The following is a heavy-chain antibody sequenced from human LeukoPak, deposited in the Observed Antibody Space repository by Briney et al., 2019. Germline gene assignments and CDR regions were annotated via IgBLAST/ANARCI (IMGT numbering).Heavy chain of an antibody. Sequence: ASVKVSCKASGFTFTSYGISWVRQAPGQGLEWMGWINPNSGGTNYAQKFQGRVTMTRDTSISTAYMELSRLRSDDTAVYYCARGGGCSSTSCYIGAFDIWGQGTMVTVSS. CDR3: ARGGGCSSTSCYIGAFDI. V-gene: IGHV1-2*02. J-gene: IGHJ3*02. CDR1: GFTFTSYG. D-gene: IGHD2-2*02. CDR2: INPNSGGT.